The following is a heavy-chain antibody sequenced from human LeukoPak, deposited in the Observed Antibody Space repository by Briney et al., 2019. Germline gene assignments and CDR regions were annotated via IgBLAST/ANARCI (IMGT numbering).Heavy chain of an antibody. CDR3: ARAGTFLRY. Sequence: PGGSLRLSCAASGFTFSSYAMHWVRQAPGKGLEWVAVISYDGSNKYYADSVKGRFTISRDNSKNTLYLQMNSLRAEDTAVYYCARAGTFLRYWGQGTLVTVSS. CDR2: ISYDGSNK. CDR1: GFTFSSYA. J-gene: IGHJ4*02. V-gene: IGHV3-30*04. D-gene: IGHD6-13*01.